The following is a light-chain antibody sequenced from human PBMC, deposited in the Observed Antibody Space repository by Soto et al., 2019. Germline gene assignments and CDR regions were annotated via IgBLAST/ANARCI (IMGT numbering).Light chain of an antibody. CDR3: QQYNSYSIT. V-gene: IGKV1-13*02. J-gene: IGKJ5*01. CDR2: DAS. Sequence: AIQMTQSPSSLSASVGDRVTITCRASQDIRNDLGWYQQKPGKAPKVLIYDASTLESGVPSRFSGSGSGTDFTLTISSLQPDDFATYYCQQYNSYSITFGQGTRLEIK. CDR1: QDIRND.